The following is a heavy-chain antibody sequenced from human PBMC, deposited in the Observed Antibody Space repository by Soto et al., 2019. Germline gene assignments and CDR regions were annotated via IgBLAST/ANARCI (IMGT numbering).Heavy chain of an antibody. V-gene: IGHV3-7*01. CDR1: GFTFVYYW. CDR3: PRDSGYGSGASGNHYLHX. CDR2: IKCDASEK. Sequence: GGSQRLSYAASGFTFVYYWVSWVRQAPGKGLEWFATIKCDASEKEYLDAVKGRVPMSRDNAKNSLYLQMDSLRAEDTAVYYCPRDSGYGSGASGNHYLHXWGHATLVTVSX. J-gene: IGHJ4*01. D-gene: IGHD3-10*01.